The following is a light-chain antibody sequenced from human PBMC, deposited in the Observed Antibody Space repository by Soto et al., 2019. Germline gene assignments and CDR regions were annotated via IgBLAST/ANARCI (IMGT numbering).Light chain of an antibody. CDR3: QQYNNWPPIT. CDR1: QSVRSN. J-gene: IGKJ5*01. V-gene: IGKV3D-15*01. Sequence: EIVITQSPATVSVSAGERATLSCRARQSVRSNLAWYQQKPGQAPRLLIYDASTRATGIPARFSGSGSGTEFILTISSLQSEDFGVYYCQQYNNWPPITFGQGTRLEI. CDR2: DAS.